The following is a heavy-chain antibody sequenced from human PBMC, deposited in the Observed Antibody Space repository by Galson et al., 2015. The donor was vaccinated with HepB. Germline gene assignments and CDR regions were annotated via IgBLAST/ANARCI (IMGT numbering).Heavy chain of an antibody. CDR1: GYTFTNYW. CDR2: INPSDSYT. CDR3: ARQAKMAAAVTINP. Sequence: QSGAEVKKPGESLRISCQGSGYTFTNYWINWVRQVPGKGLEWMGKINPSDSYTKYSPSFRGRVSISADMSISTVYLQWASLQASDTAIYYCARQAKMAAAVTINPGGQGTLVTVSS. V-gene: IGHV5-10-1*01. J-gene: IGHJ5*02. D-gene: IGHD6-13*01.